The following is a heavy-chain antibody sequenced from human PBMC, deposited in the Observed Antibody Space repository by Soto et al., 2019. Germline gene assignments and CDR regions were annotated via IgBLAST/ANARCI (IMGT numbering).Heavy chain of an antibody. J-gene: IGHJ6*02. Sequence: PSQTLSLTCVISGDSVSSNSAAWNWIRQSPSRGLEWLGWTYYRSKWYNDYAVSVKSRITISPDTSKNQFSLQLNSVTPEDTAVYYCARALRRGDCSGGSCYRDYYYGMDVWGQGTTVSVPS. CDR2: TYYRSKWYN. D-gene: IGHD2-15*01. CDR3: ARALRRGDCSGGSCYRDYYYGMDV. CDR1: GDSVSSNSAA. V-gene: IGHV6-1*01.